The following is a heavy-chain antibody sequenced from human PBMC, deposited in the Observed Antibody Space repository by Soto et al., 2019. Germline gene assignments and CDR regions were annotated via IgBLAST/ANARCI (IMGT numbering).Heavy chain of an antibody. CDR3: AIYCSSTSCYINY. CDR2: ISSSSSYI. D-gene: IGHD2-2*02. J-gene: IGHJ4*02. Sequence: GGSLRLSCAASGFTFSSYSMNWVRQAPGKGLEWVPSISSSSSYIYYADSVKGRFTISRDNAKNSLYLQMNSLRAEDTAVYYCAIYCSSTSCYINYWGQGTLVTVSS. CDR1: GFTFSSYS. V-gene: IGHV3-21*01.